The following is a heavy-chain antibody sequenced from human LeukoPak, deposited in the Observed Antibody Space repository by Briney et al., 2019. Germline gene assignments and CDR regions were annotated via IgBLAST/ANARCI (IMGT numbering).Heavy chain of an antibody. J-gene: IGHJ4*02. CDR2: IRYDGTNK. D-gene: IGHD6-13*01. CDR1: GFTFSSYG. Sequence: GGSLRLSCAASGFTFSSYGMHWVRQAPGRGLEWVAFIRYDGTNKYYADSVKGRFTISRDNSKNTLYLQMNSLRTEDTAVYYCAKGAGAAAGFAPFDYWGQGTLVTVSS. CDR3: AKGAGAAAGFAPFDY. V-gene: IGHV3-30*02.